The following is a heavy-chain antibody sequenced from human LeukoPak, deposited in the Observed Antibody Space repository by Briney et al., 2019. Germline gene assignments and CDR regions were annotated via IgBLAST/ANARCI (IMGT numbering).Heavy chain of an antibody. CDR1: GFTFSSYG. CDR2: IRYDGSNK. V-gene: IGHV3-30*02. D-gene: IGHD6-19*01. Sequence: GGSLRLSCAASGFTFSSYGMHWVRQAPGKGLEWVAFIRYDGSNKYYADSVKGRFTISRDNSKNTLYLQMNSLRAEDTAVYYCASDYSSGSLPDYWGQGTLVTVSS. CDR3: ASDYSSGSLPDY. J-gene: IGHJ4*02.